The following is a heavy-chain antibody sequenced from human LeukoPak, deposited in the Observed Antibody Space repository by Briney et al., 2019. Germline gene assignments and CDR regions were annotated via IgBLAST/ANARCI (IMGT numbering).Heavy chain of an antibody. CDR2: IYYSGST. D-gene: IGHD2-2*01. J-gene: IGHJ5*02. V-gene: IGHV4-31*03. CDR3: ARVGYCSSTSCQIQQRRLNWFDP. CDR1: GGSISSGGYY. Sequence: SETLSLTCTVSGGSISSGGYYWSWIRQHPGKGLEWIGYIYYSGSTYYNPSLKSRVTISVDTSKNQFSPKLSSVTAADTAVYYCARVGYCSSTSCQIQQRRLNWFDPWGQGTLVTVSS.